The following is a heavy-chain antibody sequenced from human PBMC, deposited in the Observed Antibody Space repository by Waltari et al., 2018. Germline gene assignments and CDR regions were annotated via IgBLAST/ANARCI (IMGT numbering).Heavy chain of an antibody. CDR3: ARDNWIKIGWFDP. Sequence: QVQLVQSGAEVKKPGASVKVSCKASGYTFTGYYMHWVRQAPGQGLEWMGWINPNSGGTNYAQKLQGRVTMTRATSISTAYMELSRLRADDTAVYYCARDNWIKIGWFDPWGQGTLVTVSS. CDR1: GYTFTGYY. V-gene: IGHV1-2*02. D-gene: IGHD1-20*01. CDR2: INPNSGGT. J-gene: IGHJ5*02.